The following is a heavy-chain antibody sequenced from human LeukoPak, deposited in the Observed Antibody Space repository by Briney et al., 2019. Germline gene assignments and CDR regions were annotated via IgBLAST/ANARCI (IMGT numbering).Heavy chain of an antibody. CDR3: ARWGGYCTGGSCYPLYYFDS. CDR1: GYSFTSYW. V-gene: IGHV5-51*01. Sequence: GESLKISCKGSGYSFTSYWIGWVRQMPGKGLEWMGIIHPPDSDTRYSPSFQGQVTISADKSINTAYLQWNSLKAPDTAMYYCARWGGYCTGGSCYPLYYFDSWGQGTLVTVSS. D-gene: IGHD2-15*01. J-gene: IGHJ4*02. CDR2: IHPPDSDT.